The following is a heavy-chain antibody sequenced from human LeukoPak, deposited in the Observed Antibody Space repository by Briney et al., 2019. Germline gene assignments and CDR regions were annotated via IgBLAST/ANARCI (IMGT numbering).Heavy chain of an antibody. V-gene: IGHV4-31*03. Sequence: SEALSLTCTVSGGSISSGGYYWSWIRQHPGKGLEWIGYIYYSGSTYYNPSLKSRVTISVDTSKNQFSLKLSSVTAADTAVYYCARSGAAAIRGLFDYWGQGTLVTVSS. CDR3: ARSGAAAIRGLFDY. CDR2: IYYSGST. CDR1: GGSISSGGYY. J-gene: IGHJ4*02. D-gene: IGHD2-2*02.